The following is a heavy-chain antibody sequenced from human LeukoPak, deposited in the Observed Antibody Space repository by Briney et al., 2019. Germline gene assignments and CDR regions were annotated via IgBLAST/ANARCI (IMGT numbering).Heavy chain of an antibody. J-gene: IGHJ4*02. Sequence: GGSLRLSCAASGFTFSSYAMSWVRQAPGKGLEWVSAISGSGGSTYYADSVKGRFTISRDNSKNTLYLQMNSLRAEDTAVYYCAKVPVEDFCSDYYIDYWGQGTLVTVSS. V-gene: IGHV3-23*01. CDR3: AKVPVEDFCSDYYIDY. D-gene: IGHD3-3*01. CDR2: ISGSGGST. CDR1: GFTFSSYA.